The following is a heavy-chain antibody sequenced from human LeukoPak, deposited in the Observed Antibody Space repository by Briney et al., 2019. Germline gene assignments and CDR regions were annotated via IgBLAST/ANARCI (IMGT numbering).Heavy chain of an antibody. Sequence: SETLSLTCAVYGGSFSGCYWSWIRQPPGKGLEWIGEINHSGSTNYNPSLKSRVTISVDTSKNQFSLKLSSVTAADTAVYYCARRTTVTIPFGYWGQGTLVTVSS. CDR3: ARRTTVTIPFGY. CDR2: INHSGST. V-gene: IGHV4-34*01. J-gene: IGHJ4*02. CDR1: GGSFSGCY. D-gene: IGHD4-11*01.